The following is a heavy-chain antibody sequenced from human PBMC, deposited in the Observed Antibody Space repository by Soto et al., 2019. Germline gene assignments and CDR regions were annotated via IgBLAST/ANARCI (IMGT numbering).Heavy chain of an antibody. J-gene: IGHJ3*02. Sequence: QVQLVESGGGVVQPGRSLRLSCAASGFTFSSYAMHWVRQAPGKGLEWVAVISYDGSNKYYADSVKGRFTISRDNSKNTLYLQMNSLRAEDTAVYYCARDEQWLEDAFDILVQGTMVTVSS. V-gene: IGHV3-30-3*01. CDR1: GFTFSSYA. CDR2: ISYDGSNK. CDR3: ARDEQWLEDAFDI. D-gene: IGHD6-19*01.